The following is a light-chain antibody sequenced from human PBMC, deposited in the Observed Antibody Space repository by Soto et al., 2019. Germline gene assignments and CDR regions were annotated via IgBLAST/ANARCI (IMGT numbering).Light chain of an antibody. Sequence: QSALTQPPSASGSPGQSVTISCAGTSSDVGGYNYVSWYQQHPGKAPKLIIYEVTTRPSGVPDRFSDSKSGNTASLTVSGLQAEDEAAYCCTSYAGTKRPLFGGGTKLNVL. V-gene: IGLV2-8*01. J-gene: IGLJ2*01. CDR2: EVT. CDR3: TSYAGTKRPL. CDR1: SSDVGGYNY.